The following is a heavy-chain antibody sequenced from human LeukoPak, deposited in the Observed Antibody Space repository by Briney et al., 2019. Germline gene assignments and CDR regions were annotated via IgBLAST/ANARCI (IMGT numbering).Heavy chain of an antibody. CDR1: GGSISSYY. V-gene: IGHV4-59*08. J-gene: IGHJ4*02. Sequence: SETLSLTCTVSGGSISSYYWSWIRQPPGKGLEWIGYIYYSGSTNYNPSLKSRVTISVDTSKNQFSLKLSSVTAADTAVYYCARQSADTAMAFDYWGQGTLVTVSS. CDR2: IYYSGST. CDR3: ARQSADTAMAFDY. D-gene: IGHD5-18*01.